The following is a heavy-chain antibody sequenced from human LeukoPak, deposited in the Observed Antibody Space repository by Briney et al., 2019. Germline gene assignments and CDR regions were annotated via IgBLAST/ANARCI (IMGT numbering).Heavy chain of an antibody. CDR2: IYTSGST. CDR3: ARAGSSWYSAFDI. V-gene: IGHV4-61*02. D-gene: IGHD6-13*01. J-gene: IGHJ3*02. Sequence: SETLSLTCTVSGGSISSGSYYWSWIRQPAGKGLEWIGRIYTSGSTNYNPSLKSRVTMSVDTSKNQFSLKLNSVTAADTAVYYCARAGSSWYSAFDIWGQGTMVTVFS. CDR1: GGSISSGSYY.